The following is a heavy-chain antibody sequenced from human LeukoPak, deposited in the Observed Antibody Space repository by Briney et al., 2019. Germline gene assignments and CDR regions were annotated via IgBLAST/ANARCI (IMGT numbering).Heavy chain of an antibody. D-gene: IGHD2-15*01. V-gene: IGHV1-8*01. CDR1: GYTFTSYD. CDR2: MNPNSGNT. CDR3: ALGYCSGGSCYKGFDP. Sequence: GASVKVSCKASGYTFTSYDINWVRQATGQGLEWMGWMNPNSGNTGYAQKFQGRVTMTRNTSISTAYMELSNLRSEDTAVYYCALGYCSGGSCYKGFDPWGQGTLVTVSS. J-gene: IGHJ5*02.